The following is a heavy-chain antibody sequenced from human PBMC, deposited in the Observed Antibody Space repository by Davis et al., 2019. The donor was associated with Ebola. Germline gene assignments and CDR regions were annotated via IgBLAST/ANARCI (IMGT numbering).Heavy chain of an antibody. J-gene: IGHJ4*02. D-gene: IGHD2-15*01. Sequence: GGSLRLSCSASGFTFSSYAMHWVRQAPGKGLEYVSAISSNGGSTYYADSVKGRFTISRDNSKNTLYLQMSSLRAEDTAVYYCARRLTNSRGWVDYWGQGTLVTVSS. CDR2: ISSNGGST. CDR3: ARRLTNSRGWVDY. V-gene: IGHV3-64D*06. CDR1: GFTFSSYA.